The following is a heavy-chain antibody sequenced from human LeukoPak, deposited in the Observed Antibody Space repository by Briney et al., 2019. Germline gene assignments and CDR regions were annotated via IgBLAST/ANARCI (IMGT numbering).Heavy chain of an antibody. CDR2: INHSRST. CDR3: MRATSGTYSSFDH. J-gene: IGHJ4*02. D-gene: IGHD1-26*01. V-gene: IGHV4-39*01. CDR1: GGSISSSFSY. Sequence: SETLSLTCTVSGGSISSSFSYWGWIRQPPGKGLEWIGSINHSRSTNSTPSLKSRVTISINTSKNPFSLKLDSVTATHTAVYYCMRATSGTYSSFDHWGQGMMVTVSS.